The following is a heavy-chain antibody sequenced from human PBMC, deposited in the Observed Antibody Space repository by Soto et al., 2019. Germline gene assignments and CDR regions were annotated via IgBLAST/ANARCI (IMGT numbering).Heavy chain of an antibody. CDR1: GDTFISYG. J-gene: IGHJ4*02. Sequence: GPELKFPCNASGDTFISYGISWVRQAPGLGLEWMGWISAYNGNTNYAQKLQGRVTMNTDTSTSTAYMELRSLRSDDTAVYYCAREDYRGSYNNWGQGTLVTVSS. CDR3: AREDYRGSYNN. D-gene: IGHD1-26*01. V-gene: IGHV1-18*04. CDR2: ISAYNGNT.